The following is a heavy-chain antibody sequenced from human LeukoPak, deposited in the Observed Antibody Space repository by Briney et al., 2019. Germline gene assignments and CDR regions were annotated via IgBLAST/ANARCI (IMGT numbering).Heavy chain of an antibody. CDR2: INHSGST. V-gene: IGHV4-34*01. J-gene: IGHJ4*02. Sequence: SETLSLTCAVYGGSFSGYYWSWIRQPPGKGLEWIGEINHSGSTNYNPSLKSRVTISVDTSKNQFSLKLSSVTAADTAVYYCARGSHRSWYAFYFDYWGQGTVVTVSS. CDR3: ARGSHRSWYAFYFDY. CDR1: GGSFSGYY. D-gene: IGHD6-13*01.